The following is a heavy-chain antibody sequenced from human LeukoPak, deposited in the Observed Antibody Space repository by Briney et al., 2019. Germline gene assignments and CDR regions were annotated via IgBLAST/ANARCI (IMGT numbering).Heavy chain of an antibody. CDR3: ARADSSGYYSSWFDP. CDR2: IYHSGST. J-gene: IGHJ5*02. CDR1: GYSISTGYY. Sequence: SETLSLTCTVSGYSISTGYYWGWIRQSPGEGLEWIGSIYHSGSTYYNPSLKSRVTISVDTSKNQFSLKLSSVTAADTAVYYCARADSSGYYSSWFDPWGQGTLVTVSS. V-gene: IGHV4-38-2*02. D-gene: IGHD3-22*01.